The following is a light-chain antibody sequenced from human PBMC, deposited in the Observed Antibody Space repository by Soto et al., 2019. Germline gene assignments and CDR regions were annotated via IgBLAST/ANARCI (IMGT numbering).Light chain of an antibody. CDR3: CSYAGSTFV. V-gene: IGLV2-23*01. CDR1: SSDVGSYNL. CDR2: EGS. J-gene: IGLJ2*01. Sequence: QSVLTQPASVSGSPGQSITISCTGTSSDVGSYNLVSWYQQHPGKAPKLIIYEGSKRPSGVSNRFSASKSGNSASLTISGLQTEDEADYYCCSYAGSTFVFGGGTKLTVL.